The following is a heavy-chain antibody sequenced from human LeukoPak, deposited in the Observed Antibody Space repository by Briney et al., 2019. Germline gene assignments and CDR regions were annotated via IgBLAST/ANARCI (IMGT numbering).Heavy chain of an antibody. CDR2: IKSKSDGGTT. Sequence: GGSLRLSCAASGFIFSNAWMSWVRQAPGKGLECVGRIKSKSDGGTTEYAAPVKGRFSISRDDSKNTLYLQMNSLKTDDTAVYYCTFYTSGRFDIWGQGKMVTVSS. CDR1: GFIFSNAW. CDR3: TFYTSGRFDI. V-gene: IGHV3-15*01. J-gene: IGHJ3*02. D-gene: IGHD3-10*01.